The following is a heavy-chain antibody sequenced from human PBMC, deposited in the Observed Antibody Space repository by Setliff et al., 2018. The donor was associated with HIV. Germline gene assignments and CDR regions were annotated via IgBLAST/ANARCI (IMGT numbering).Heavy chain of an antibody. D-gene: IGHD3-16*01. CDR2: ISAYNGNT. J-gene: IGHJ4*02. V-gene: IGHV1-18*01. CDR1: GYTFTSYG. Sequence: ASVKVSCKASGYTFTSYGISWVRQAPGQGLEWVGWISAYNGNTNYAQKLQGRVTITADESTSTAYMELSSLRAEDRAVYYCARGGEYFDYWGQGTLVTVSS. CDR3: ARGGEYFDY.